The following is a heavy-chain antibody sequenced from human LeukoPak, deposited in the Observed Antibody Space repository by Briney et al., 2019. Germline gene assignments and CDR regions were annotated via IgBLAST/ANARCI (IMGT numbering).Heavy chain of an antibody. J-gene: IGHJ4*02. CDR1: GFTFSSYA. D-gene: IGHD6-13*01. Sequence: PGGSLRLSCAASGFTFSSYAMHWVRQAPGKGLEWVAVISYDGSNKYYADSVKGRFTISRDNSKNTLYLQMDSLRAEDTAVYYCARGYGSSWYDGPSFNYWGQGTLVTVSS. CDR2: ISYDGSNK. V-gene: IGHV3-30-3*01. CDR3: ARGYGSSWYDGPSFNY.